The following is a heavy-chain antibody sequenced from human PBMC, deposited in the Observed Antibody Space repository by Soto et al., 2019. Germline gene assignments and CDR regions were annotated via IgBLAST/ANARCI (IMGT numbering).Heavy chain of an antibody. Sequence: QVQLVQSGAEVKKPGSSVKVSCKASGGTFSNYPISWVRQAPGQGLEWMGGIIPIFGTENYAQKFQGRVTITAADSTSTAYMELSSLRSADTAVYYCARGNHRWLQLWYFDLWGRGTLVTVSS. CDR3: ARGNHRWLQLWYFDL. CDR2: IIPIFGTE. V-gene: IGHV1-69*12. CDR1: GGTFSNYP. D-gene: IGHD5-12*01. J-gene: IGHJ2*01.